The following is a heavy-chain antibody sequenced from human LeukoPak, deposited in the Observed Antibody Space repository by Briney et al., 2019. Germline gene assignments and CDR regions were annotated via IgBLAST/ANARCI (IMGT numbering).Heavy chain of an antibody. Sequence: PSETLSLTCAVYGGSPSGYYRSWVRHPPGKGLEWVGEINNSVSTNYNPSLTSRVTISVDTSKNQFSLKLSSVTAADTAVYYCARGYDYVWGSYPANAFDIWGQGTMVTVSS. CDR2: INNSVST. V-gene: IGHV4-34*01. CDR3: ARGYDYVWGSYPANAFDI. CDR1: GGSPSGYY. J-gene: IGHJ3*02. D-gene: IGHD3-16*02.